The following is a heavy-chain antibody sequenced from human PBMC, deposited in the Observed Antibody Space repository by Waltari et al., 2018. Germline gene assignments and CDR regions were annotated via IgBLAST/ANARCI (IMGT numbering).Heavy chain of an antibody. D-gene: IGHD7-27*01. Sequence: EVQLVESGGALVQPGGSLKLSCAASGLILSDYAIHWVRQASGKGLEWVGRIRSRCKDDETEYADAAQCSFTISRDDSKNTAYLEMNSLKTDDTAVYYCIRPFEMGIDWGQGTQVTVSS. V-gene: IGHV3-73*01. J-gene: IGHJ4*02. CDR1: GLILSDYA. CDR2: IRSRCKDDET. CDR3: IRPFEMGID.